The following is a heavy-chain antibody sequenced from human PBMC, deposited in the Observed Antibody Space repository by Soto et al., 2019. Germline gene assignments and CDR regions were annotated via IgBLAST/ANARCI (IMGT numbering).Heavy chain of an antibody. J-gene: IGHJ4*02. CDR3: ARTYYYDSRDHDY. CDR1: GGSISSGGYY. D-gene: IGHD3-22*01. CDR2: IYYSGSH. V-gene: IGHV4-31*03. Sequence: QVQLQESGPGLVKPSQTLSLTCTVSGGSISSGGYYWSWIRQHPGKGLEWIGYIYYSGSHYYNPALKTRVTTSVDTSKNQISLKLSSVTAADTAVYYCARTYYYDSRDHDYWGQGTLVTVSS.